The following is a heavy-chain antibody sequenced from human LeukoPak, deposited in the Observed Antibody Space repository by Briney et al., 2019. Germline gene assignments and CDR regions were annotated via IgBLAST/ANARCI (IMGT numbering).Heavy chain of an antibody. D-gene: IGHD3-10*01. J-gene: IGHJ4*02. Sequence: PGGSLRLSCAASGFTFSSYEMNWVRQAPGKGLEWVSYISSSGSTIYYADSVKGRFTISRDNAKNSLYLQMNSLRAEDTAVYYCARERYYYGSGSSSWDAFDYWGQGTLVTVSS. CDR3: ARERYYYGSGSSSWDAFDY. V-gene: IGHV3-48*03. CDR2: ISSSGSTI. CDR1: GFTFSSYE.